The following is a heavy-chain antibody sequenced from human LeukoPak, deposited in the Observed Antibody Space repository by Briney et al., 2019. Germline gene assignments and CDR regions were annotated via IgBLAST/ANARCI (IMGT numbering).Heavy chain of an antibody. D-gene: IGHD3-10*01. CDR2: IYTSGST. CDR3: ARDLSSGLLWFGEYQSWFDP. Sequence: SETLSPTCTVSGGSISSYYWSWIRQPAGKGLEWIGRIYTSGSTNYNPSLKSRVTMSVDTSKNQFSLKLSSVTAADTAVYYCARDLSSGLLWFGEYQSWFDPWGQGTLVTVSS. V-gene: IGHV4-4*07. CDR1: GGSISSYY. J-gene: IGHJ5*02.